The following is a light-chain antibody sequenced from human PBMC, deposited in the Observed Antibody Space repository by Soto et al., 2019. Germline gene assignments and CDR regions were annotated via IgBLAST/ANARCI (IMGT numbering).Light chain of an antibody. J-gene: IGKJ2*01. CDR1: QSVSSN. CDR2: VAS. CDR3: QQYNNWPPVT. Sequence: EIVMTQSPATLSLSPGERATLSCRASQSVSSNLAWYQQKPGQAPRLLIYVASARATGIPARFSGSGSGTEFTLTISSLQSEDFEVYYCQQYNNWPPVTFGQGTKLEIK. V-gene: IGKV3-15*01.